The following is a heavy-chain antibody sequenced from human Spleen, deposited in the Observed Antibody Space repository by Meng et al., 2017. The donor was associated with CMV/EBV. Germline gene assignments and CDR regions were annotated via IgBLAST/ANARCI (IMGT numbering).Heavy chain of an antibody. CDR3: ARAQGYDFWSGYPADY. J-gene: IGHJ4*02. V-gene: IGHV1-18*01. CDR1: GYTFTSYG. D-gene: IGHD3-3*01. Sequence: ASVKVSCKASGYTFTSYGISWVRQAPGQGLEWMGWISAYNGNTNYAQKLQGRVTMTTDTSTSTVYMELSRLRSDDTAVYYCARAQGYDFWSGYPADYWGQGTLVTVSS. CDR2: ISAYNGNT.